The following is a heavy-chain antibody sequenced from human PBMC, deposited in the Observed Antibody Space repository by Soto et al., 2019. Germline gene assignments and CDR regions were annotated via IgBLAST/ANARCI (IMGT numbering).Heavy chain of an antibody. CDR2: IKQDGSEK. CDR1: GFTFSSYW. CDR3: ARGGGAVDSSSSGPPLGGYGMDV. V-gene: IGHV3-7*05. Sequence: GGSLRLSFAASGFTFSSYWMSWVRQAPGKGLEWVANIKQDGSEKYYVDSVKGRFTISRDNAKNSLYLQMNSLRAEDTAVYYCARGGGAVDSSSSGPPLGGYGMDVWGQGTTVTVSS. D-gene: IGHD6-6*01. J-gene: IGHJ6*02.